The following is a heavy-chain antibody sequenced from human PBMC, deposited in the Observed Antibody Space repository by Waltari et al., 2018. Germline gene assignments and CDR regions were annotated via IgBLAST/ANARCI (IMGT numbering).Heavy chain of an antibody. CDR1: GFAVSNYA. CDR2: ITSGGGDT. CDR3: AKEIYRIGRPCFDY. D-gene: IGHD6-19*01. V-gene: IGHV3-23*01. Sequence: QLLESGGGWRQAGGSLRLSCASSGFAVSNYARDWVRQAPGKGPEWVSGITSGGGDTYYTDSVRGRFTISRDNSKNTVYLQMNSLRHEDTAVYYCAKEIYRIGRPCFDYWGQGVRVTVSS. J-gene: IGHJ4*02.